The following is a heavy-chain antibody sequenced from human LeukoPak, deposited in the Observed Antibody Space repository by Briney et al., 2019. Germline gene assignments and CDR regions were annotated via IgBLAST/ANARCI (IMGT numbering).Heavy chain of an antibody. Sequence: PGGSLRLSCAASGLTFSSYSMNWVRQAPGKGLEWVSSISSSSSYIYHADSVKGRFTISRDNAKNSLYLQMNSLRAEDTAVYYCARGPPTDIVVVVAATPAPFDYWGQGTLVTISS. CDR3: ARGPPTDIVVVVAATPAPFDY. V-gene: IGHV3-21*01. CDR2: ISSSSSYI. J-gene: IGHJ4*02. CDR1: GLTFSSYS. D-gene: IGHD2-15*01.